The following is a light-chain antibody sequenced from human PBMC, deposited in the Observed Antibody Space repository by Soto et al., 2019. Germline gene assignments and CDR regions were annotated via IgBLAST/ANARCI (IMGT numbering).Light chain of an antibody. CDR2: GNS. CDR3: QSYDSSLSAYV. Sequence: QSVLKQPPPVSGAPGQRVTISCPGGSTKIGAGYDVHWYQQLPGTAPKLLIYGNSNRPSGVPDRFSGSKSGTSASLAITGLQAEDEADYYCQSYDSSLSAYVFGTGTKVTVL. V-gene: IGLV1-40*01. J-gene: IGLJ1*01. CDR1: STKIGAGYD.